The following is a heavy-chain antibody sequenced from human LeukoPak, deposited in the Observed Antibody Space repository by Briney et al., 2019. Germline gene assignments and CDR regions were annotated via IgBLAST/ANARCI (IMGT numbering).Heavy chain of an antibody. CDR1: GFTFSSYW. J-gene: IGHJ4*02. D-gene: IGHD6-13*01. CDR2: ITSDGSST. CDR3: ATFGSSSWGGY. V-gene: IGHV3-74*01. Sequence: GGSLRLSCAVSGFTFSSYWMHWVRQAPGKGLVWVSRITSDGSSTNYADSVKGRSTISRDNVKNTLYLQMNSLRAGDTAVYYCATFGSSSWGGYWGQGTLVTVSS.